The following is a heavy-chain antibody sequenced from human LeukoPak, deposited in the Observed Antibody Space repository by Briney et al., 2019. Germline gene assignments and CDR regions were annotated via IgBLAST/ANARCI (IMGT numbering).Heavy chain of an antibody. D-gene: IGHD4-23*01. CDR1: GYTFTGYY. V-gene: IGHV1-2*02. J-gene: IGHJ4*02. CDR2: INLNSGDT. Sequence: VASVKVSCKASGYTFTGYYMHWVWQAPGQGLEWMGWINLNSGDTDFAQKFQGRVTMTRDTFITTAYMELSRLRSDDTAVYYCARKPTSVVSPLDYWGQGTLVTVSS. CDR3: ARKPTSVVSPLDY.